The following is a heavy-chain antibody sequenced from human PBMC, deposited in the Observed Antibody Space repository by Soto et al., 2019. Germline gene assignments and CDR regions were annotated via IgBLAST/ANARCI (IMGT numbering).Heavy chain of an antibody. J-gene: IGHJ3*02. CDR1: GSTFTDFT. CDR3: ARRTDAFDI. Sequence: PWGSLGVSCACSGSTFTDFTMTWVRQAPGKGLDSVSAIRGDGLSTDYAGSVKGRFTISRDNSKTTLYLQMNSLRAEDTSVYYCARRTDAFDIWGRGTLFTVSS. CDR2: IRGDGLST. V-gene: IGHV3-23*01.